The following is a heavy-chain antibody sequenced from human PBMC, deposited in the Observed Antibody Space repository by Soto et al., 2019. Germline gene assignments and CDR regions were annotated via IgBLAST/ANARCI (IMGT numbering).Heavy chain of an antibody. CDR3: ARDGGSGSYSVLFDP. Sequence: ASVKVSCKASGYTFTSYGISWVRQAPGQGLGWMGWISAYSGNTNYAQKLQGRVTMTTDTSTSTAYMELRSLRSDDTAVYYCARDGGSGSYSVLFDPWGQGTLVTVSS. V-gene: IGHV1-18*01. D-gene: IGHD1-26*01. CDR1: GYTFTSYG. J-gene: IGHJ5*02. CDR2: ISAYSGNT.